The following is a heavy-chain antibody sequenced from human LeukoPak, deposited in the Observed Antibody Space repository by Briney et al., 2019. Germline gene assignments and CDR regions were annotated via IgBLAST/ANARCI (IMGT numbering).Heavy chain of an antibody. J-gene: IGHJ4*02. CDR2: IRYDGSNK. V-gene: IGHV3-30*02. CDR1: GFTFSSYG. D-gene: IGHD3-10*01. Sequence: PGGSLRLSCAASGFTFSSYGMHWVGQAPGKWLEWVAFIRYDGSNKYYADSVKGRFTISRDNSKNTLYLQMNSLRAEDTAVYYCAKEGVWFGELLSGGSYIDYWGQGTLVTVSS. CDR3: AKEGVWFGELLSGGSYIDY.